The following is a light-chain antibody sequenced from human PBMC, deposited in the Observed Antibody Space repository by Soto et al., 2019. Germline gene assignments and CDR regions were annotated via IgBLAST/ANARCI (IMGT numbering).Light chain of an antibody. V-gene: IGLV1-44*01. CDR3: ATWDDGLYGPV. Sequence: QSVLTQPPSASGTPGQRVTISCSGSRSNIGSNPVQWYLQVPGTAPKLLIYRNDERPSGVPDRFSGSKSGTSASLAISGLQSEDEADYHGATWDDGLYGPVFGGGTKLTVL. CDR2: RND. CDR1: RSNIGSNP. J-gene: IGLJ3*02.